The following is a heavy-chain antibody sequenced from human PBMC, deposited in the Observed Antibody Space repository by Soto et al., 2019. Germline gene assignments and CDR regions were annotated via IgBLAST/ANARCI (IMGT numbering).Heavy chain of an antibody. D-gene: IGHD3-22*01. CDR3: ARDEEEYYYDTSGYSYPNFDY. CDR1: GFTFSSYA. Sequence: GGSLRLSCAASGFTFSSYAMSWVRQAPGKGLEWVSAISGSGGSTYYADSVKGRFTISRDSSKNTLYLQMNSLRAEDTAVYYCARDEEEYYYDTSGYSYPNFDYWGQGTLVTVSS. J-gene: IGHJ4*02. V-gene: IGHV3-23*01. CDR2: ISGSGGST.